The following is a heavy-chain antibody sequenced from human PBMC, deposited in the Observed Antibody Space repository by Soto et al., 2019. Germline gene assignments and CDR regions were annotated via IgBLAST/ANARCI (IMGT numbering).Heavy chain of an antibody. V-gene: IGHV1-46*01. CDR1: GYTFTSYY. D-gene: IGHD3-3*01. Sequence: GASVKVSCKASGYTFTSYYMHWVRQAPGQGLEWMGIINPSGGSTSYAQKFQGRVTMTRDTSTSTVYMELSSLRSEDTAVYYCARDGKQDFNYYGMDVWGQGTTVTVSS. J-gene: IGHJ6*02. CDR3: ARDGKQDFNYYGMDV. CDR2: INPSGGST.